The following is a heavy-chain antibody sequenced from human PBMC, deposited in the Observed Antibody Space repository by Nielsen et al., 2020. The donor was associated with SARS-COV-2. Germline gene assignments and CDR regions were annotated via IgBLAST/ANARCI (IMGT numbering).Heavy chain of an antibody. CDR1: GFTFSSYN. CDR3: ARDWVPVAGHNYYGMDV. J-gene: IGHJ6*02. CDR2: ISSSSSYI. Sequence: GESLKISCVASGFTFSSYNMNWVRQAPGKGLEWVSCISSSSSYIYYEDSVKGRFTISRDNAENSLYLQMNSLRAEDTAVYYCARDWVPVAGHNYYGMDVWGQGTTVTVSS. V-gene: IGHV3-21*01. D-gene: IGHD6-19*01.